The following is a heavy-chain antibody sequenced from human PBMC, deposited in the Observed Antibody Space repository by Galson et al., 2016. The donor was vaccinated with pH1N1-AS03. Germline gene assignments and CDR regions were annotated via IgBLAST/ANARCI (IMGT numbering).Heavy chain of an antibody. CDR1: GFTFSNYA. J-gene: IGHJ4*02. D-gene: IGHD2-2*01. V-gene: IGHV3-30*04. CDR3: ARSQLPLSNLDK. Sequence: LRLSCAASGFTFSNYAMHWVRQAPGKGLDWVAIISYDGTNKYYADSVKGRSTISRDNSKNTVYLQMNSLRAADTAVYYCARSQLPLSNLDKWGLGTLVTVSS. CDR2: ISYDGTNK.